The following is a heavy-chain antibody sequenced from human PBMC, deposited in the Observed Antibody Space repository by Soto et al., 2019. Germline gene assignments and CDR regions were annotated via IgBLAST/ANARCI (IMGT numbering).Heavy chain of an antibody. CDR1: GFTFSSYS. Sequence: PGGSLRLSCAASGFTFSSYSMNWVRQAPGKGLEWVSSISSSSSYIYYADSVKGRFTITRDNAKNSLYLQMNSLRAEDTAVYYCAKDARPRTKSDYWGQGTLVTVSS. CDR3: AKDARPRTKSDY. V-gene: IGHV3-21*04. J-gene: IGHJ4*02. CDR2: ISSSSSYI.